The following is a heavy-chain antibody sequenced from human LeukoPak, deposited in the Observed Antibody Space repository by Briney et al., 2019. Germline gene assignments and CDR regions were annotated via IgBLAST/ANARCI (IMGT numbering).Heavy chain of an antibody. V-gene: IGHV3-23*01. CDR3: ANYYCSGGSCHRNFDY. CDR2: ISGSGATT. D-gene: IGHD2-15*01. J-gene: IGHJ4*02. CDR1: GFTFSSYA. Sequence: GGSLRLSCAASGFTFSSYAMSWVRQAPGKGLEWVSTISGSGATTYYADSVKGRFTISRDNSKNTLYLQMNSLRAEDTAVYYCANYYCSGGSCHRNFDYWGQGTLVTVSS.